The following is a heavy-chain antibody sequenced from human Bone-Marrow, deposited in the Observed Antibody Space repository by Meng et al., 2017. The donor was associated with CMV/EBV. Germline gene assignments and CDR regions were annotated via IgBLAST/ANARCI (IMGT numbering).Heavy chain of an antibody. Sequence: GESLKISCAASGFTFSSYAMSWVRQAPGKGLEWVSAISGSGGSTYYADSVKGRFTISRDNSKNTLYLQMNSLRAEDTAVYYCAKDQVVVVPALYSYYGLDVWGQGTAVTVSS. CDR1: GFTFSSYA. CDR2: ISGSGGST. V-gene: IGHV3-23*01. J-gene: IGHJ6*02. CDR3: AKDQVVVVPALYSYYGLDV. D-gene: IGHD2-2*01.